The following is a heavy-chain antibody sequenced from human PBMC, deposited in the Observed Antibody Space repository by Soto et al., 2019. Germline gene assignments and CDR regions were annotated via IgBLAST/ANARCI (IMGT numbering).Heavy chain of an antibody. CDR3: AAGEASSRNLAPYYLDF. V-gene: IGHV4-59*01. J-gene: IGHJ4*02. CDR1: GGSMRNYF. Sequence: TLSLTCTVSGGSMRNYFWTWIRQPPGKGLEWIGYIHYSGTTSFFPSYNPSLRSRVTISEDTPKNQFSLKLLSVTTADTAVYFCAAGEASSRNLAPYYLDFWGQGTLVTVSS. CDR2: IHYSGTT. D-gene: IGHD6-13*01.